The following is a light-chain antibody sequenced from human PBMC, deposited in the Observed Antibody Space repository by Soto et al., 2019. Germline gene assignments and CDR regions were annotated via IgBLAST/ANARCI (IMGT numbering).Light chain of an antibody. Sequence: DLQMTQSPSSLSASVGDRVTITCQASQDIDNNLNWYQQRSGKAPKVLIYDASNLKGGVPSRFSGGGSGTDFTFTISSLQPEDIATYYCQQYDDFPYTFGQGTKLEI. CDR1: QDIDNN. V-gene: IGKV1-33*01. J-gene: IGKJ2*01. CDR2: DAS. CDR3: QQYDDFPYT.